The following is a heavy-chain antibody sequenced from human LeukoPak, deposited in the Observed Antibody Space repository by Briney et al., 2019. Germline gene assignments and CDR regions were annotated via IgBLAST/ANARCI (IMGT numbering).Heavy chain of an antibody. CDR2: IVVASGNK. J-gene: IGHJ4*02. CDR1: GFTFSNSS. V-gene: IGHV1-58*02. CDR3: AAAPIEMQQRGFDY. D-gene: IGHD5-24*01. Sequence: SVKVSCKASGFTFSNSSMQWVRQARGQRLEWVGWIVVASGNKKYAQKFQERVTITRDMYTSTAYMELSSLRPEDTAVYYCAAAPIEMQQRGFDYWGQGSLVTVSS.